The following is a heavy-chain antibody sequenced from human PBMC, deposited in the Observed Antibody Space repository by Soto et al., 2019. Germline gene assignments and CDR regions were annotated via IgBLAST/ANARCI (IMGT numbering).Heavy chain of an antibody. CDR3: ARESEDLTSNFDY. CDR1: GFTFSTYS. CDR2: ISSSSSTI. Sequence: GGSLRLSCAASGFTFSTYSMTWVRQTPGKGLEWVSYISSSSSTIYYADSMKGRFTVSRDNAKNSVYLEMNSLSAEDTALYYCARESEDLTSNFDYWGQGTLVTVSS. J-gene: IGHJ4*02. V-gene: IGHV3-48*04.